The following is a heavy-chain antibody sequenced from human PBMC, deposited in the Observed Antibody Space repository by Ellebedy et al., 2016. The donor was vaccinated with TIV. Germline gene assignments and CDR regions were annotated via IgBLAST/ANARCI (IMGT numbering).Heavy chain of an antibody. Sequence: AASVKVSCKASGYTFTNYYIHWVRQAPGQGLEWMGIINPSASSTSYAQKFQDRVIMTWDTSTSTVYLELSSLRSEDTAIYYCARNRDTALSFWGQGTLVTVSS. D-gene: IGHD5-18*01. J-gene: IGHJ4*02. V-gene: IGHV1-46*01. CDR2: INPSASST. CDR3: ARNRDTALSF. CDR1: GYTFTNYY.